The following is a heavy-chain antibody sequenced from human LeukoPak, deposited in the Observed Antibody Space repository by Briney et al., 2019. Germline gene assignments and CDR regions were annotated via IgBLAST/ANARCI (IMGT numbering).Heavy chain of an antibody. CDR3: ARTTSYLDP. CDR2: IYYSGSN. J-gene: IGHJ5*02. V-gene: IGHV4-59*11. Sequence: PSETLSLTCTVSGGSINNQYWSWIRQPPGKGLEWIGYIYYSGSNNYNPSLKSRVTITVDTSKNQTSLKLSSVTAADTAIYYCARTTSYLDPWGQGTLVTVSS. D-gene: IGHD4-11*01. CDR1: GGSINNQY.